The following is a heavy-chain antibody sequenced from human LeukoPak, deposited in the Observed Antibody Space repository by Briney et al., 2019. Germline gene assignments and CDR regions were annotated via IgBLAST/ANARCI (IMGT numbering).Heavy chain of an antibody. D-gene: IGHD1-26*01. V-gene: IGHV1-46*01. CDR1: AYTFIIYY. Sequence: GASVTLSFTASAYTFIIYYMHWVRHAPGQGLEWMGIINPSGGSTNYAQKFQGRVTMTRDTSTSTVYMELSSLRSEDTAVYYWARAEVIVGTTGFDYWGEGPLVTVSS. CDR2: INPSGGST. CDR3: ARAEVIVGTTGFDY. J-gene: IGHJ4*02.